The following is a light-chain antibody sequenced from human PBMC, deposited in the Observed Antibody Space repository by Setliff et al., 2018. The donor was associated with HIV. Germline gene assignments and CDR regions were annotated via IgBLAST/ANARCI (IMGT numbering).Light chain of an antibody. Sequence: QSVLTQPASVSGFPGQSITISCTGTSSDIGGYNYVSWYQQHPGKAPKLMIYDVSKRPSGVSNRFSGSKSGNTASLTISGLQAEDEAAYYCSSYTSSSTYVFATGTKVTVL. J-gene: IGLJ1*01. CDR2: DVS. CDR3: SSYTSSSTYV. V-gene: IGLV2-14*01. CDR1: SSDIGGYNY.